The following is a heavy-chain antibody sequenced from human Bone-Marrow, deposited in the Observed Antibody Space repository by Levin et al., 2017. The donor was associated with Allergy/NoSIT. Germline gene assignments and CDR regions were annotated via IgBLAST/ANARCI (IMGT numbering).Heavy chain of an antibody. V-gene: IGHV1-2*02. Sequence: GESLKISCKASGYNITDYYMHWVRQAPGQGLEWMGWINGSSGGINYAQKFQGRVTMTRDTSISTVYMELSRLRSDDTAVYYCARDAGCSSTICYRWFDPWGQGTLVTVSS. D-gene: IGHD2-2*02. J-gene: IGHJ5*02. CDR1: GYNITDYY. CDR3: ARDAGCSSTICYRWFDP. CDR2: INGSSGGI.